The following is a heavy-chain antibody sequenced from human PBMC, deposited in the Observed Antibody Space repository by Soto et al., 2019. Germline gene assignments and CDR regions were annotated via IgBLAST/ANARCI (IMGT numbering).Heavy chain of an antibody. CDR1: GGSISSSNW. Sequence: QVQLQESGPGLVKPSGTLSLTCAVSGGSISSSNWWSWVRQPPGKGLEWIGEIYHSGSTNYNPSPQDPVTITIDQSKDQFPLKPSFWDPAGNAGVYWWGGRERRWTPAVDWGQGTLVTVSS. V-gene: IGHV4-4*02. CDR3: WGGRERRWTPAVD. J-gene: IGHJ4*02. CDR2: IYHSGST. D-gene: IGHD3-10*01.